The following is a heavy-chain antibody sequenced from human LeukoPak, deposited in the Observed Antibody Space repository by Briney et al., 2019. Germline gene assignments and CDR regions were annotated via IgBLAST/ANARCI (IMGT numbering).Heavy chain of an antibody. J-gene: IGHJ4*02. CDR1: GGSFSGYY. V-gene: IGHV4-34*01. D-gene: IGHD6-19*01. Sequence: SETLSLTCAVYGGSFSGYYWSWLRQPRGKGLDWIGEINHSGSTNYNPSLKSRVTISVDTSKNQFSLKLSSLTAADTAVYYCARDGYSSGWYDPAYFDHWGQGTLVTVSS. CDR3: ARDGYSSGWYDPAYFDH. CDR2: INHSGST.